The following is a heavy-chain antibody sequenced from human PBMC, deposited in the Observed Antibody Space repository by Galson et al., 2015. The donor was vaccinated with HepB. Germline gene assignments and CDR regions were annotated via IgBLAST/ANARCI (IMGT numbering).Heavy chain of an antibody. Sequence: SLRLSCAASGFTFSSYGMHWVRQAPGKGLEWVAVISYDGSNKYYADSVKGRFTISRDNSKNTLYLQMNSLRAEDTAVYYCAKDYCSSTSPCYYFDYWGQGTLVTVSS. J-gene: IGHJ4*02. CDR1: GFTFSSYG. CDR3: AKDYCSSTSPCYYFDY. V-gene: IGHV3-30*18. D-gene: IGHD2-2*01. CDR2: ISYDGSNK.